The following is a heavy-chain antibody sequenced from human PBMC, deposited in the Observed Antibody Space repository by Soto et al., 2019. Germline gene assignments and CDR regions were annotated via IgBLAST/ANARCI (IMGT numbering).Heavy chain of an antibody. CDR2: ISSSSSTI. CDR1: GFTFSSYS. J-gene: IGHJ6*02. CDR3: ASADSGYAHGYYYYGMDV. V-gene: IGHV3-48*01. D-gene: IGHD5-12*01. Sequence: EVQLVESGGGLVQPGGSLRLSCAASGFTFSSYSMNWVRQAPGKGLEWVAYISSSSSTIYYADSVKGRFTISRDNAKNSLYLQMNSLRADDTAVYYCASADSGYAHGYYYYGMDVWGQGTTVTVSS.